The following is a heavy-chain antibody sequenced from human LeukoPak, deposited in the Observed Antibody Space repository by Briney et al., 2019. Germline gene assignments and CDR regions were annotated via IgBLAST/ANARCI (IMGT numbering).Heavy chain of an antibody. V-gene: IGHV3-30*04. Sequence: GSLRLSCAASGFTFSRHAMHWVRQAPGKGLEWVAVISYDGSSKYYADSVKGRFTISRDKSKNTLYLQMNSLRAEDTAVYYCARDRDYFHDYWGQGTLVTVSS. D-gene: IGHD2/OR15-2a*01. CDR3: ARDRDYFHDY. CDR2: ISYDGSSK. J-gene: IGHJ4*02. CDR1: GFTFSRHA.